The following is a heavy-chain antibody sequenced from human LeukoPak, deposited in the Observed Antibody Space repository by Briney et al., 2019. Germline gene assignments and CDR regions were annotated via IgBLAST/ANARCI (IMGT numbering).Heavy chain of an antibody. CDR1: GFTFGDYA. CDR3: TRAKYYYDSSGYPTINY. Sequence: PGGSLRLSCTASGFTFGDYAMSWVRQAPGKGLEWVGFIRSKAYGGTTEYAASVKGRFTISRDDSKSIAYLQMNSLKTEDTAVYYCTRAKYYYDSSGYPTINYWGQGTLVTVSS. V-gene: IGHV3-49*04. J-gene: IGHJ4*02. D-gene: IGHD3-22*01. CDR2: IRSKAYGGTT.